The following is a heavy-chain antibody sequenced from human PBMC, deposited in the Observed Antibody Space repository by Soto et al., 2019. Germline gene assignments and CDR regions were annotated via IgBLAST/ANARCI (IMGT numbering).Heavy chain of an antibody. V-gene: IGHV1-18*01. D-gene: IGHD5-12*01. CDR2: ISPYNGNT. CDR3: ARDQTKWLTDAFDI. Sequence: HVQLVQAGAEVKKTGASLKVSCKASGYTFISYGVSWVRQAPGQGLEWLGWISPYNGNTNYAEKFQGRITMTTDTSTSTVYMDLRSLRTDDTAVYYFARDQTKWLTDAFDIWGQGTMVVVSS. J-gene: IGHJ3*02. CDR1: GYTFISYG.